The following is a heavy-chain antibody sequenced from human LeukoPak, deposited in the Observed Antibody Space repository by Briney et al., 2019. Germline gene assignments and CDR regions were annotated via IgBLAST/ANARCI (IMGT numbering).Heavy chain of an antibody. CDR1: GYTFTGYY. CDR3: ARDMEDRFWSGYYKAYYYMDV. V-gene: IGHV1-2*02. Sequence: ASVKVSCKASGYTFTGYYMHWVRQAPGQGLEWMGWINPNSGGTNYAQKFQGRVTMTRDTSISTAYMELSRLRSDDTAVYYCARDMEDRFWSGYYKAYYYMDVWGKGTTVTVSS. J-gene: IGHJ6*03. CDR2: INPNSGGT. D-gene: IGHD3-3*01.